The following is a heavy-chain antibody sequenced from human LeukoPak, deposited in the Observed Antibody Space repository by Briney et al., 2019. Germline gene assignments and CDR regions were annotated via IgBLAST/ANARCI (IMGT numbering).Heavy chain of an antibody. Sequence: GGSLRLSCAASGFTFSSYSMNWVRQAPGKGPEWVSANSGSGGSTAYADSVKGRFTISRDNSKNTLYLQMNSLRAEDTAVYYCAKDPSDNWDEGWFDPWGQGTLVTVSS. CDR2: NSGSGGST. D-gene: IGHD1-1*01. CDR1: GFTFSSYS. V-gene: IGHV3-23*01. J-gene: IGHJ5*02. CDR3: AKDPSDNWDEGWFDP.